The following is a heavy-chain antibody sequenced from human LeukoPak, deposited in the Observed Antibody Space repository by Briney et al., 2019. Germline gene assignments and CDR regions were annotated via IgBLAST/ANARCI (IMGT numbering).Heavy chain of an antibody. CDR1: GLNFNDYD. V-gene: IGHV3-33*01. Sequence: PGGSLRLSCAASGLNFNDYDMDWVRQAPGKGPEWVAVIWDDGSNKYYAESVKGRFTISRDISKNMLYLQMNSLRVEDTAVYYCARGDFSAFDIWGQGTMVTVSS. CDR2: IWDDGSNK. CDR3: ARGDFSAFDI. J-gene: IGHJ3*02. D-gene: IGHD2/OR15-2a*01.